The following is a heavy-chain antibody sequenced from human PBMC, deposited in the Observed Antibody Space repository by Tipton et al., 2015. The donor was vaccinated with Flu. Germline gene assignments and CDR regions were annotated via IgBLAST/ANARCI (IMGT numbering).Heavy chain of an antibody. CDR1: GFTFSSYA. CDR3: AKGISGGWWGGGFDY. J-gene: IGHJ4*02. V-gene: IGHV3-23*01. D-gene: IGHD6-19*01. CDR2: ISGSGGST. Sequence: SLRLSCAASGFTFSSYAMSWVRQAPGKGLEWVSAISGSGGSTYYADSVKGRFTISRDNSKNTLYLQMNSLRAEDTAVYYCAKGISGGWWGGGFDYWGQGTLVTVSS.